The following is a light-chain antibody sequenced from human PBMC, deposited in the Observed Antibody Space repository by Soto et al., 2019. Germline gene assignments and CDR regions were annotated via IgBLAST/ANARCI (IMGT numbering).Light chain of an antibody. J-gene: IGKJ4*01. CDR2: KAS. Sequence: DIQMTQSPSTLSASVGDRVTITCRASQTITSWLAWYQQKPGKAPKLLIYKASTLESGVPSRFSGSGSGTEFTLTITRLQPDDFATYYCQQYNSYPLTFGGGTKVDIK. CDR1: QTITSW. CDR3: QQYNSYPLT. V-gene: IGKV1-5*03.